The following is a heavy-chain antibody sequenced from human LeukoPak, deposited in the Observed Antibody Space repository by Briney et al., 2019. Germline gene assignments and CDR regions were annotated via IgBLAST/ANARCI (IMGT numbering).Heavy chain of an antibody. Sequence: ASVKVSCKASGYTFNTYGISWVRQAPGQGLEWMGWISAYNGNTNYAQKLQGRVTMTTDTSTSTAYMELRSLRSDDTAVYYCARDISGYSSGWYFDAFDIWGQGTMVTVSS. CDR2: ISAYNGNT. V-gene: IGHV1-18*04. D-gene: IGHD6-19*01. CDR3: ARDISGYSSGWYFDAFDI. J-gene: IGHJ3*02. CDR1: GYTFNTYG.